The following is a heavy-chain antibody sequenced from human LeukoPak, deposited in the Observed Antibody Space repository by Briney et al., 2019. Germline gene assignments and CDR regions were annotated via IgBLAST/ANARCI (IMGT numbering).Heavy chain of an antibody. CDR1: GFTFNVYS. CDR3: ARDRGTAGLDY. V-gene: IGHV3-48*04. Sequence: PGGSLRLSCAASGFTFNVYSVNWVRQAPGKGLEWVSYISGTGSTIYYAASVKGRFTTSRDSAKNSLYLQMNSLRVEDTAVYYCARDRGTAGLDYWGQGTLVTVSS. J-gene: IGHJ4*02. D-gene: IGHD2-21*02. CDR2: ISGTGSTI.